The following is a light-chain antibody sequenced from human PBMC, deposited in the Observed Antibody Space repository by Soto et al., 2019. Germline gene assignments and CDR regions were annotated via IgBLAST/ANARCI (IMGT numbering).Light chain of an antibody. CDR3: QQYSSWPLT. CDR1: QYVINS. CDR2: GVS. Sequence: EIVMTQSPATLSVSPGERATLSCRASQYVINSLLAWYQHKPGQAPRLLIYGVSTRATGIPARFSGSGSGTEFTLTISSLQSEDFAVYYCQQYSSWPLTFGGGTKVEIK. J-gene: IGKJ4*01. V-gene: IGKV3-15*01.